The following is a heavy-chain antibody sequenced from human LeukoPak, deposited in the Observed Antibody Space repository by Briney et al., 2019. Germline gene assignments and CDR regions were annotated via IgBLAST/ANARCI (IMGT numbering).Heavy chain of an antibody. CDR2: IWYDGSNK. D-gene: IGHD3-16*02. CDR1: GFTFSSYA. V-gene: IGHV3-33*08. J-gene: IGHJ4*02. CDR3: ARGPEFGGVIVNY. Sequence: PGGSLRLSYAASGFTFSSYAMHWVRQAPGKGLEWVAVIWYDGSNKYYADSVKGRFTISRDNSKNTLYLQMNSLRAEDTAVYYCARGPEFGGVIVNYWGQGTLVTVSS.